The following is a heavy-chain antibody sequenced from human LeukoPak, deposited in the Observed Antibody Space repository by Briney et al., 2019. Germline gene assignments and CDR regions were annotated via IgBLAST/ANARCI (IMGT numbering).Heavy chain of an antibody. CDR3: ARGGLAAAGTDFDY. CDR1: GGSISSSSYY. CDR2: IYYSGST. Sequence: SETLSLTCTVSGGSISSSSYYWGWIRQPPGKGLEWIGSIYYSGSTYYNPSLKSRVTISVDTSKNQFSLKLSSVTAADTAVYYCARGGLAAAGTDFDYWGQGTLVTVSS. V-gene: IGHV4-39*07. D-gene: IGHD6-13*01. J-gene: IGHJ4*02.